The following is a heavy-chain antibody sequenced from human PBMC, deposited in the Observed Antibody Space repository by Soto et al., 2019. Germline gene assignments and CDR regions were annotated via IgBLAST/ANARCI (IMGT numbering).Heavy chain of an antibody. V-gene: IGHV4-30-4*08. CDR3: ARGRGYCSGGGCYSRRPGYYFDY. D-gene: IGHD2-15*01. Sequence: PSETLSLTCTVSGGSISSGDFYWSWIRQPPGEGLEWIGYIYYSGSTYYNPSLKSRITISVDTSKNQFSLKLSSVTAADTAVYYCARGRGYCSGGGCYSRRPGYYFDYWGQGTLVTVSS. CDR1: GGSISSGDFY. J-gene: IGHJ4*02. CDR2: IYYSGST.